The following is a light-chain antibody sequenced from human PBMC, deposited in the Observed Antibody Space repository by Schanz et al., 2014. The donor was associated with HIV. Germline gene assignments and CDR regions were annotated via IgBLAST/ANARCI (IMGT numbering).Light chain of an antibody. CDR2: EVY. J-gene: IGLJ2*01. CDR3: CSYADRKIVL. Sequence: QSALTQPASVSGSPGQSITISCTGTNSDVGSYDLVSWYQQHPGTAPKLIIYEVYNRPSGVPDRFSGSKSGNTASLTISGLQAEDEGQYYCCSYADRKIVLFGGGTKLTV. CDR1: NSDVGSYDL. V-gene: IGLV2-23*02.